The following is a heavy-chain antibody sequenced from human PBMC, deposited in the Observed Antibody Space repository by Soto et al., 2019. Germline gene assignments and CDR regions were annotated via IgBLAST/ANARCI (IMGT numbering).Heavy chain of an antibody. D-gene: IGHD3-10*01. CDR1: GFSLSTSGVG. J-gene: IGHJ5*02. Sequence: SGPTLVNPTQTLTLTCTFSGFSLSTSGVGVGWIRQPPGKALEWLALIYWDDDKRYSPSLKRRLTITKDTSKNQVVLTMTNMDPVDTATYYCAHRLSDWFGEPRNWFDPWGQGTLVTVSS. CDR2: IYWDDDK. V-gene: IGHV2-5*02. CDR3: AHRLSDWFGEPRNWFDP.